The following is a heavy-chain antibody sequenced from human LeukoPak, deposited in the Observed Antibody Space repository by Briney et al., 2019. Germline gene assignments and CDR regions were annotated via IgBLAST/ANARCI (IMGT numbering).Heavy chain of an antibody. Sequence: SETLSLTCTVSGGSISSGDYYWSWIRQPPGKGLEWIGYIYYSGITNCNPSLKSRLMMSIDTSENRFSLKLSSVTAADTAVYYCARGELPDDAFDIWGQGTMVTVSS. D-gene: IGHD1-7*01. CDR3: ARGELPDDAFDI. V-gene: IGHV4-30-4*01. J-gene: IGHJ3*02. CDR1: GGSISSGDYY. CDR2: IYYSGIT.